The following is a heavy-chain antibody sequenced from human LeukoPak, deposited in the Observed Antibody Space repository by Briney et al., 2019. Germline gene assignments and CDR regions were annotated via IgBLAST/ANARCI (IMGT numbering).Heavy chain of an antibody. CDR1: GGSISSSSYY. D-gene: IGHD3-10*01. J-gene: IGHJ2*01. Sequence: PSETLSLTCTVSGGSISSSSYYWGWIRQPPGKGLEWIGSIYYSGSTYYNPSLKSRVTISVDTSKNQFSLKLSSVTAADTAVYYCARPLLGRPSHWYFDLWGRGTLVTVSS. CDR2: IYYSGST. CDR3: ARPLLGRPSHWYFDL. V-gene: IGHV4-39*07.